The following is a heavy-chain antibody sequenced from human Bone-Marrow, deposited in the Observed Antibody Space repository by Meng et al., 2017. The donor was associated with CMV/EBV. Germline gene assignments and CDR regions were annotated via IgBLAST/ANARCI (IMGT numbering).Heavy chain of an antibody. CDR2: INWNGGST. CDR3: ARYSSSQFTWYFDL. D-gene: IGHD6-6*01. Sequence: GESLKISCAASGFTFDDYGMSWVRQAPGKGLEWVSGINWNGGSTGYADSVKGRFTISRDNAKNSLYLQMNSLRAEDTAVYHCARYSSSQFTWYFDLCGRGTLVTASS. J-gene: IGHJ2*01. V-gene: IGHV3-20*01. CDR1: GFTFDDYG.